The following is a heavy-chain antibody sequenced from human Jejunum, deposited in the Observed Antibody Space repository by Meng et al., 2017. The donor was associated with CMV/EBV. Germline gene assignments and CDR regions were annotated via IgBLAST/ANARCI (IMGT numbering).Heavy chain of an antibody. J-gene: IGHJ4*01. CDR1: GFTFSDAW. CDR3: TTLTD. V-gene: IGHV3-15*01. CDR2: IKSKPDGGTT. Sequence: SCAASGFTFSDAWMDWGRQAPGKGLEWVGRIKSKPDGGTTDYAAPVKGRFTISRDDSKNTLYLEMISLKLDDTAVYYCTTLTDWGHGDLVTVSS.